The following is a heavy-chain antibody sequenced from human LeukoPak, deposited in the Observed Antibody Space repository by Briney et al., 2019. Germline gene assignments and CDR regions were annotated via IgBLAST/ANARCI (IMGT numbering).Heavy chain of an antibody. D-gene: IGHD6-19*01. CDR3: AKGVAPIQWLGFWSTNDY. Sequence: GGSLRLSCAASGFTFSRYGMHWVRQAPGKGLEWVAFIRYDGSNKYYADSVKGRLTISRDNSKNTLYLQMNSLRAEDTAVYHCAKGVAPIQWLGFWSTNDYWGQGVLVTVSS. CDR1: GFTFSRYG. V-gene: IGHV3-30*02. J-gene: IGHJ4*02. CDR2: IRYDGSNK.